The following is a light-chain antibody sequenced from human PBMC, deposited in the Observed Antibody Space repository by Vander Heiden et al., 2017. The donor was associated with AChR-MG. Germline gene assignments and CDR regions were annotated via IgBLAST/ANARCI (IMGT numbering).Light chain of an antibody. CDR2: GTI. CDR1: GFNFGANFD. Sequence: QSVLTQPPSVSGAPGQRVTISCTGSGFNFGANFDVHWYPPLPGEAPRLLIFGTINRPSGVPDRFSAAKAGTSASLAITGLQTEDEADYYCQSYDNGLSVWVFGGGTKLTVL. J-gene: IGLJ3*02. V-gene: IGLV1-40*01. CDR3: QSYDNGLSVWV.